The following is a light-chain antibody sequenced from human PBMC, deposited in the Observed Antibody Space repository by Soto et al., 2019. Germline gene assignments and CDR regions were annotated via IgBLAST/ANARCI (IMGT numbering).Light chain of an antibody. J-gene: IGKJ4*01. V-gene: IGKV3-20*01. CDR1: QSVSSSY. CDR3: QQFSSYPIT. CDR2: GAS. Sequence: EIVLTQSPGTLSLSPGERATLSCRASQSVSSSYLAWYQQKPGQAPRLVIYGASSRATGIPDRFSGSGSGTDFTLTISRLEPEDFAVYYCQQFSSYPITFGGGTKVDIK.